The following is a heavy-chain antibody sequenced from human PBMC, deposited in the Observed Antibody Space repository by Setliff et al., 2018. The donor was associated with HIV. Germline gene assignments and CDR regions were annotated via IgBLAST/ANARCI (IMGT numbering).Heavy chain of an antibody. CDR2: ITPVLGTA. V-gene: IGHV1-69*04. D-gene: IGHD2-15*01. CDR1: RGTFSSFG. J-gene: IGHJ4*01. CDR3: FRDVYFDS. Sequence: SVKVSCKPSRGTFSSFGITWVRQAPGQGLECLGTITPVLGTANYPRQFQDRVTITVDKSTNTVYMDPVDTATYFCAHFTHFRDVYFDSWGPGILDTVSS.